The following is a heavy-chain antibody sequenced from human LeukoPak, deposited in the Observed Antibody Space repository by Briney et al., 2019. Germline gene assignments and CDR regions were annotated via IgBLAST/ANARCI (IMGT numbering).Heavy chain of an antibody. V-gene: IGHV3-15*01. CDR3: AKDVGGVRGYCSSTSCYVY. CDR2: IKSKTDGGTT. Sequence: GGSLRLSCAASGFTFSNAWMSWVRQAPGKGLEWVGRIKSKTDGGTTDYAAPVKGRFTISRDDSKNTLYLQMNSLRAEDTAVYYCAKDVGGVRGYCSSTSCYVYWGQGTLVTVSS. J-gene: IGHJ4*02. CDR1: GFTFSNAW. D-gene: IGHD2-2*01.